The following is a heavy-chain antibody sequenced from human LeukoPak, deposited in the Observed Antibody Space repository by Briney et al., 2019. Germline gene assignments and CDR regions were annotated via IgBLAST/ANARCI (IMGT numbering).Heavy chain of an antibody. Sequence: ASVKVSCKASGYTFTSYDINWVRQATGQGLEWMGWMNPNSGNTGYAQKFQGRVTMTRNTSISTAYMELSSLRSEDTAVYYCARDSDVWGSYRYDYWGQGTLVTVSS. J-gene: IGHJ4*02. CDR2: MNPNSGNT. V-gene: IGHV1-8*01. CDR3: ARDSDVWGSYRYDY. CDR1: GYTFTSYD. D-gene: IGHD3-16*02.